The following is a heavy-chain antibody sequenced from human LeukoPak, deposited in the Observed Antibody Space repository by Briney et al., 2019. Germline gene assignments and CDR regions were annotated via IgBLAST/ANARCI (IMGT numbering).Heavy chain of an antibody. D-gene: IGHD2-2*02. V-gene: IGHV3-21*01. CDR2: SSSSGVYT. CDR3: ARGREPYTNTDWFDP. J-gene: IGHJ5*02. CDR1: GFTFHYYG. Sequence: GGSLRLSCAASGFTFHYYGMNWVRQAPGKGLEWVSSSSSSGVYTYYADSVKGRFTISRYNAENSLYLQMDSLRAEDTGLYYCARGREPYTNTDWFDPWGQGTLVTVSS.